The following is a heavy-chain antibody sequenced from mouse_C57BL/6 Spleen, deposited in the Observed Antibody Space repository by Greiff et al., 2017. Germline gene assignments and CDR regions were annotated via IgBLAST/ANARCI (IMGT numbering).Heavy chain of an antibody. CDR3: ARSDGYYHDYFDY. J-gene: IGHJ2*01. D-gene: IGHD2-3*01. Sequence: VQLQQSGPELVKPGDSVKISCKASGYSFTGYFMNWVMQSPGKSLEWIGRINPYNGDTFYNQKFKGKATLTVDKSSSTAHMQLRSLTSEDSAVYYGARSDGYYHDYFDYWGQGTTLTVSS. V-gene: IGHV1-20*01. CDR2: INPYNGDT. CDR1: GYSFTGYF.